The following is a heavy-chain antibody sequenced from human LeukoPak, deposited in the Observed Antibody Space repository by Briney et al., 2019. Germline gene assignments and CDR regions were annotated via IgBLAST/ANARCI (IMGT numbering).Heavy chain of an antibody. CDR3: AREGGFYRPLDY. D-gene: IGHD3-3*01. CDR2: VHLDGRT. V-gene: IGHV4-4*02. CDR1: GGSVTSTNW. J-gene: IGHJ4*02. Sequence: PSETLSLTCGVSGGSVTSTNWWTWVRQPPGKGLEWIGEVHLDGRTSYNPSLKSRLTMSVDLSENHISLKLTSVTAADTAVYYCAREGGFYRPLDYSGQRPLVTVSS.